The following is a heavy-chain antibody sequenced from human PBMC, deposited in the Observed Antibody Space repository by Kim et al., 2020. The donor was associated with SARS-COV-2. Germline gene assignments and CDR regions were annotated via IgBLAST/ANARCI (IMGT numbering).Heavy chain of an antibody. CDR1: GFAFSTYW. J-gene: IGHJ4*02. V-gene: IGHV3-7*01. CDR3: VKGGGTIDD. Sequence: GGSLRLSCAASGFAFSTYWMSWVRQAPGKGLEWVANMREHGSDKIYGDSVKGRFSISRDNAKNSLYLQMKNLRAEDTVVSFCVKGGGTIDDWGQGTPV. D-gene: IGHD3-16*01. CDR2: MREHGSDK.